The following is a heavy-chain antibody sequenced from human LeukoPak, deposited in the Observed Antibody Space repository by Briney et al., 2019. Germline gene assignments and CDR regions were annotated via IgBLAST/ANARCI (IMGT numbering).Heavy chain of an antibody. J-gene: IGHJ4*02. CDR2: IYYSGGT. D-gene: IGHD5-18*01. V-gene: IGHV4-59*01. CDR3: ARDLSVLTGYSYDV. Sequence: SETLSLTCAVYGGSFSSYYWSWIRQPPGKGLEWIGYIYYSGGTNYNPSLKSRVTISVDTSKNQFSLKLSSVTAADTAVYYCARDLSVLTGYSYDVWGQGTLVTVSS. CDR1: GGSFSSYY.